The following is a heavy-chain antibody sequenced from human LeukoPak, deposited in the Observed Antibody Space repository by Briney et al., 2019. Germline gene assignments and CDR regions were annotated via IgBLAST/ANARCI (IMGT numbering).Heavy chain of an antibody. V-gene: IGHV3-66*01. CDR3: ARDRPIDY. CDR1: GFTVSSNY. Sequence: SGGSLRLSCAASGFTVSSNYMTWVRQAPGQGLECVSSIYTSGTTYFADSVKGRFTISRDNSKNTLYLQMNSLRVDDTAVYYCARDRPIDYWGQGTLVTVSS. CDR2: IYTSGTT. J-gene: IGHJ4*02.